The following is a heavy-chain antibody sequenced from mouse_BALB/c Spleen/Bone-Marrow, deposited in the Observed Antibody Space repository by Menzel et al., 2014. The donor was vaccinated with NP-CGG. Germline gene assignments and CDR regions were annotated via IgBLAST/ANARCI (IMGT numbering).Heavy chain of an antibody. D-gene: IGHD2-12*01. V-gene: IGHV1S135*01. Sequence: EVKLVESGPELVKPGASVKVSCKASGYAFTSYNMYWVKQSHGKSLEWIGYIDPYSGGTNYNQKFRGKATLTADKSSNTAYIHLNSLTSEDSAVYFCARELSRAMDYWGQGTSVTVSS. CDR3: ARELSRAMDY. CDR1: GYAFTSYN. CDR2: IDPYSGGT. J-gene: IGHJ4*01.